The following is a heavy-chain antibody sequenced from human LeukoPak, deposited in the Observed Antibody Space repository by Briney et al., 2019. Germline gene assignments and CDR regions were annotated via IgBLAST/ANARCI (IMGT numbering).Heavy chain of an antibody. CDR3: VGSSGYSDYYLHH. Sequence: GESLKISCKGSGYNLTSYWIGWVRQMPGEGLDWMGIIYSADSDTTYRPSYQGQVTISADKSISTAYLQWSSLKASDTAMYYCVGSSGYSDYYLHHWGQGTLVTVSS. D-gene: IGHD3-22*01. CDR2: IYSADSDT. CDR1: GYNLTSYW. V-gene: IGHV5-51*01. J-gene: IGHJ4*02.